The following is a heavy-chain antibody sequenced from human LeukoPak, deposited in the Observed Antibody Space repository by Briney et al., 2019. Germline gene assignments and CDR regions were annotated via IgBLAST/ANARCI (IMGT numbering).Heavy chain of an antibody. D-gene: IGHD6-25*01. CDR3: ARKPAPAD. J-gene: IGHJ4*01. CDR1: GFTFRIFW. V-gene: IGHV3-74*01. Sequence: GGSLRLSCATSGFTFRIFWMHWVRQVPGKGLVWVSRINSDGSSTSYADSVKGRFTISRDNAKNTLYLQMNSLRVEDTAIYHCARKPAPADWGQGTLVTVSS. CDR2: INSDGSST.